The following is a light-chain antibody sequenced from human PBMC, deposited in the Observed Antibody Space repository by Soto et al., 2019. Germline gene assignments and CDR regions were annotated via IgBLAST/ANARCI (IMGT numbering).Light chain of an antibody. CDR2: LEGSGSY. CDR1: SGHSSYI. J-gene: IGLJ2*01. CDR3: ETWDSTR. Sequence: QPVLTQSSSASASLGSSVKLTCTLSSGHSSYIIAWHQQQPGKAPRYLMKLEGSGSYNKGSGVPDRFSGSSSGADRYLTISNLQFEDEADYYCETWDSTRFGGGTKLTVL. V-gene: IGLV4-60*02.